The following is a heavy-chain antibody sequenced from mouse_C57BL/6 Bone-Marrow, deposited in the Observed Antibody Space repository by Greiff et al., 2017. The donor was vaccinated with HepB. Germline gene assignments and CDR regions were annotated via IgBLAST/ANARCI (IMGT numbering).Heavy chain of an antibody. CDR2: ISYDGSN. J-gene: IGHJ1*03. Sequence: EVKLVESGPGLVKPSQSLSLTCSVTGYSITSGYYWNWIRQFPGNKLEWMGYISYDGSNNYNPSLKNRISITRDTSKNQFFLKLNSVTTEDTATYYCARPPLYGSSYWYFDVWGTGTTVTVSS. D-gene: IGHD1-1*01. V-gene: IGHV3-6*01. CDR3: ARPPLYGSSYWYFDV. CDR1: GYSITSGYY.